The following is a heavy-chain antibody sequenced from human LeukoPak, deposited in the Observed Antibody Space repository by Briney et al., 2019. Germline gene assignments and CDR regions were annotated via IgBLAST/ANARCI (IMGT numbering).Heavy chain of an antibody. CDR1: GYTFTSYG. J-gene: IGHJ4*02. V-gene: IGHV1-18*01. CDR3: ARDPDILTGWGYFDY. D-gene: IGHD3-9*01. Sequence: GASVKVSCKASGYTFTSYGISWVRQAPGQGLEWMGWNSAYNGNTNYAQKLQGRVTMTTDTSTSTAYMELRSLRSDDTAVYYCARDPDILTGWGYFDYWGQGTLVTVSS. CDR2: NSAYNGNT.